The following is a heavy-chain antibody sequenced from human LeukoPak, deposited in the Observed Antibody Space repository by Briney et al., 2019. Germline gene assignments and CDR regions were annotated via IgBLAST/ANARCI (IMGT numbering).Heavy chain of an antibody. Sequence: GGSLRLSCAASGFTFSNAWMSWVRQAPGKGLEWVSTFSGNGGSTHSADSVKGRYTISRDNSKNTLYLQKNSLRAEDTAVYYCAKDRDSSGRYDAFDFWGQGTMVTVSS. D-gene: IGHD6-19*01. J-gene: IGHJ3*01. V-gene: IGHV3-23*01. CDR2: FSGNGGST. CDR3: AKDRDSSGRYDAFDF. CDR1: GFTFSNAW.